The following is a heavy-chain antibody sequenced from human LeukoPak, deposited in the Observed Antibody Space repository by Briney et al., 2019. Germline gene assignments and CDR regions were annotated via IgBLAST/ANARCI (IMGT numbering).Heavy chain of an antibody. CDR2: INHSGST. J-gene: IGHJ4*02. CDR3: ARSGVPQR. Sequence: SETLSLTCAVYGGSFSGYYWDWIRQPPGKGLEWIGEINHSGSTNYNPSLKSRVTISVDTSKNQFSLKLSSVTAADTAVYYCARSGVPQRWGQRTLVTVSS. D-gene: IGHD7-27*01. V-gene: IGHV4-34*01. CDR1: GGSFSGYY.